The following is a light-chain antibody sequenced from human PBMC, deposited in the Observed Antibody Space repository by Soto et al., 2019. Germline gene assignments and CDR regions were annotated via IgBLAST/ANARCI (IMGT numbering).Light chain of an antibody. J-gene: IGLJ1*01. V-gene: IGLV1-40*01. CDR3: QSYDSSLSAV. CDR1: SSNIGAGYD. CDR2: GNS. Sequence: QSVLTQPPSVSGAPGQRVTISCTGSSSNIGAGYDVHWYQQLPGTAPKLLIYGNSNRPSGVPDRFSGSKSGTSASLAITGLQAEDEADYYCQSYDSSLSAVFRTGTKVTVL.